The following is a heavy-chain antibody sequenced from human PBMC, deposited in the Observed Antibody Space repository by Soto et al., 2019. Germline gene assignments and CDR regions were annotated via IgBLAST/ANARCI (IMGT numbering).Heavy chain of an antibody. V-gene: IGHV1-18*04. CDR1: GYTLTSYG. CDR3: AVRYYYDSSGARPEGRYYYYGMDV. CDR2: ISAYNGNT. J-gene: IGHJ6*02. D-gene: IGHD3-22*01. Sequence: ASVKVSCKASGYTLTSYGISWVRQAPGQGLEWMGWISAYNGNTNYAQKLQGRVTMTTDTSTSTAYMELRSLRSDDTAVYYCAVRYYYDSSGARPEGRYYYYGMDVWGQGTTVTVSS.